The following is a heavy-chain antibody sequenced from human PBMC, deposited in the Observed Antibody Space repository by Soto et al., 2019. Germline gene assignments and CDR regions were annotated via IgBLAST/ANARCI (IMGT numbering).Heavy chain of an antibody. Sequence: GSLRLSCAASGFTFSSYDMHWVRQATGKGLEWVSAIGTAGDTYYPGSVKGRFTISRENAKNSLYLQMNSLRAGDTAVYYCARAPGSGDLYWYFDLWGRGTLVTVSS. J-gene: IGHJ2*01. V-gene: IGHV3-13*01. CDR1: GFTFSSYD. CDR3: ARAPGSGDLYWYFDL. CDR2: IGTAGDT. D-gene: IGHD4-17*01.